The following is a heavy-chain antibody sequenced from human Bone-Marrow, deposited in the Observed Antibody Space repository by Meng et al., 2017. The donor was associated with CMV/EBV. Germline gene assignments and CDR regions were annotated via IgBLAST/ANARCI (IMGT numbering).Heavy chain of an antibody. J-gene: IGHJ6*02. CDR1: GFSFRTYA. CDR2: LSGSGDKT. D-gene: IGHD2-2*01. Sequence: GGSLRLSCAAPGFSFRTYAMSWVRQAQGKGLEWVPALSGSGDKTYYADPVKGRFTISRDNSKNTLYLQMNSLRVEDTALYYCARIVVVPAATVGYSYYNGMDGWGQGTTGTVSS. V-gene: IGHV3-23*01. CDR3: ARIVVVPAATVGYSYYNGMDG.